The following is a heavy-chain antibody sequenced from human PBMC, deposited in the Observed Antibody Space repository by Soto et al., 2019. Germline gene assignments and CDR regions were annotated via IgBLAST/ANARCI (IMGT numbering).Heavy chain of an antibody. CDR3: ARVRELRGDFFDY. V-gene: IGHV1-69*13. D-gene: IGHD3-10*01. CDR2: IIPIFGTA. J-gene: IGHJ4*02. Sequence: SVKVSCKASGGTFSSYAISWVRQAPGQGLEWMGGIIPIFGTANYAQKFQGRVTITADESTSTAYMELSSLRSDDTAVYYCARVRELRGDFFDYWGQGTLVTVSS. CDR1: GGTFSSYA.